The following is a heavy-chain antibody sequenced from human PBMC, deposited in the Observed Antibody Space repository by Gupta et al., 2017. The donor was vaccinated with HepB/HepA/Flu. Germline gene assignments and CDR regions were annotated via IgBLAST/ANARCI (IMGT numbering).Heavy chain of an antibody. J-gene: IGHJ3*02. V-gene: IGHV3-23*01. D-gene: IGHD1-26*01. Sequence: EVQLLASGGGLVQPGGPQRLSCAAAGFEFNSSAKRWFRQAPGKGLEGVSGISDIGDRAYYADSVKGRFTVFRDNSKNALYLQMNSLRVDDTAVYYCARRLVRANNAFDIWGQGTLVTVSS. CDR3: ARRLVRANNAFDI. CDR1: GFEFNSSA. CDR2: ISDIGDRA.